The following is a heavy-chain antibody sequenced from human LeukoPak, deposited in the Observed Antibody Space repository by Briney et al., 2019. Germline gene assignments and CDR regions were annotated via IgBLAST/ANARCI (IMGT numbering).Heavy chain of an antibody. Sequence: GGSLRLSCAASGFTLSDAWMSWVRQAPGKGLEWVGRIKSKTDGGTTDYVAPVKGRFTISRDDSKNMLYLQMNSLRSEDTAVYYCATVGYAVVGFDYWGQGTLVTVYS. CDR3: ATVGYAVVGFDY. V-gene: IGHV3-15*01. J-gene: IGHJ4*02. CDR2: IKSKTDGGTT. D-gene: IGHD2-15*01. CDR1: GFTLSDAW.